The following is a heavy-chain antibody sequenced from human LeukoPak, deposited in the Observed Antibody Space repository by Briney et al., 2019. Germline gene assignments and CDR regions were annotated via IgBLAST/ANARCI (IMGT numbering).Heavy chain of an antibody. CDR2: INHSGST. J-gene: IGHJ4*02. Sequence: PSETLSLTCAVYGGSFSGYYWSWIRQPPGKGLEWIGEINHSGSTNYNPSLKSRVTISVDTSKNQFSLKLSSVTAADTAVYYCARNSNPARQNRKYFDYWGQGTLVTVSS. CDR3: ARNSNPARQNRKYFDY. V-gene: IGHV4-34*01. CDR1: GGSFSGYY. D-gene: IGHD6-6*01.